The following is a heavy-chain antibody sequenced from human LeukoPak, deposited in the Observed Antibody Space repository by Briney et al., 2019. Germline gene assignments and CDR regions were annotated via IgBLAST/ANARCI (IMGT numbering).Heavy chain of an antibody. CDR1: GGSISSSNYY. Sequence: SSETLSLTCTVSGGSISSSNYYWGWIRQPPGKGLEWIGTIYFIGNTYYNPSLRSRVTISLYTSKNQFSLKLSSVTAADTAVYYCARQVTTVTTGAFDIWGQGTMVTVSS. CDR3: ARQVTTVTTGAFDI. D-gene: IGHD4-17*01. CDR2: IYFIGNT. J-gene: IGHJ3*02. V-gene: IGHV4-39*01.